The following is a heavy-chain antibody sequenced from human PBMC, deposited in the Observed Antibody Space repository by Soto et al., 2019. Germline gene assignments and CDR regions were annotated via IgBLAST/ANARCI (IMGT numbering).Heavy chain of an antibody. Sequence: QVQLQESGPGLVKPSETLSLTCTVSVSGGSVSTGVHYWSWIRQPPGKGLEWIGYICYSGSTNYNPSLKSRVTISVDTSKNQFSLKLTSVTAADTAVYYCARGYYSSWYWFDRWGRGTLVTVSS. J-gene: IGHJ2*01. CDR1: GGSVSTGVHY. V-gene: IGHV4-61*08. D-gene: IGHD6-13*01. CDR3: ARGYYSSWYWFDR. CDR2: ICYSGST.